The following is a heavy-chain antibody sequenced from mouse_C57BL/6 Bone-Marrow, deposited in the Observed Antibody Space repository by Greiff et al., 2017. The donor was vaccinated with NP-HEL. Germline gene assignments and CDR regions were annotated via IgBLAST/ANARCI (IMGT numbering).Heavy chain of an antibody. CDR3: ARFTTVVATGYYFDY. J-gene: IGHJ2*01. D-gene: IGHD1-1*01. V-gene: IGHV1-76*01. CDR2: IYPGSGNT. Sequence: QVQLQQSGAELVRPGASVKLSCKASGYTFTDYYINWVKQRPGQGLEWIARIYPGSGNTYYNEKFKGKATLTAEKSSSTAYMQLSSLTSEDSAVYFCARFTTVVATGYYFDYWGQGTTLTVSS. CDR1: GYTFTDYY.